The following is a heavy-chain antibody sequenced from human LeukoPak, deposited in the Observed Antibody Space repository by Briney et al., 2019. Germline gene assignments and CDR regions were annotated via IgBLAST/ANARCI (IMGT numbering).Heavy chain of an antibody. CDR1: GGSISSGDYY. J-gene: IGHJ4*02. CDR3: ARDYYGSGRSFDY. Sequence: PSQTLSLTCTVSGGSISSGDYYWSWIRQPTGKGLEWIGYIYYSGYTYYNPSLKSRVTISVDTSKTQFSLKLNSVTAADTAVYYCARDYYGSGRSFDYWGQGTLVTVSS. D-gene: IGHD3-10*01. V-gene: IGHV4-30-4*01. CDR2: IYYSGYT.